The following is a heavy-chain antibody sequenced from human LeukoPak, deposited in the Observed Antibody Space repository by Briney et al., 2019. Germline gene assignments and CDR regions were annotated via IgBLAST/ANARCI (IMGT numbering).Heavy chain of an antibody. CDR2: ISAYNGNT. CDR1: GYTFTSYG. D-gene: IGHD3-9*01. Sequence: ASVKVSCKASGYTFTSYGIRWVRQAPGQGLEWMGWISAYNGNTNYAQKLQGRVTMTTDTSTSTAYMELRSLRSDDTAVYYCARDVRYFDWLSSVIYYFDYWGQGTLVTVSS. CDR3: ARDVRYFDWLSSVIYYFDY. V-gene: IGHV1-18*01. J-gene: IGHJ4*02.